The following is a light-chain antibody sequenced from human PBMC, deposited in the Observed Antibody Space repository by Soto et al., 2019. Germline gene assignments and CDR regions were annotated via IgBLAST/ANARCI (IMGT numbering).Light chain of an antibody. J-gene: IGKJ5*01. CDR1: QSVNSN. CDR3: QQHGQWPIT. CDR2: GIS. V-gene: IGKV3D-15*01. Sequence: EIVMTQSPATLSASPVERATLSFRASQSVNSNYLAWYQQKPGQAPRLLIYGISKRATDIPDRFSGSGSGTEFTLTISSLQPEDFATYYCQQHGQWPITFGQGTRLEIK.